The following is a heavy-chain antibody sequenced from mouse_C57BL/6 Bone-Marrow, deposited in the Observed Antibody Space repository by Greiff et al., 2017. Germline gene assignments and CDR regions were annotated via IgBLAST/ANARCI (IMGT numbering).Heavy chain of an antibody. Sequence: VQLQESGAELVRPGASVTLSCKASGYTFTDYEMHWVKQTPVHGLEWIGAIDPETGGTAYNQKFKGKAILTADKSSSTAYMELRSLTSEDSAVYYCTRWVIRAWFAYWGQGTLVTVSA. CDR1: GYTFTDYE. V-gene: IGHV1-15*01. CDR2: IDPETGGT. D-gene: IGHD2-4*01. J-gene: IGHJ3*01. CDR3: TRWVIRAWFAY.